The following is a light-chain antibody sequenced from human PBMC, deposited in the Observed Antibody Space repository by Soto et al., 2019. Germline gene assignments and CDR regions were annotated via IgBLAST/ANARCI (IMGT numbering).Light chain of an antibody. J-gene: IGKJ5*01. CDR2: DAS. CDR1: QSLSRF. V-gene: IGKV3-11*01. CDR3: QQYGSSPIT. Sequence: EIVLTQSPATLSLSPGERATLSCMASQSLSRFLAWYQQKPGQAPRLLIYDASNRATGVPARFSGSGSGTDFTLTISSLEPEDFAVYYCQQYGSSPITFGQGTRLEIK.